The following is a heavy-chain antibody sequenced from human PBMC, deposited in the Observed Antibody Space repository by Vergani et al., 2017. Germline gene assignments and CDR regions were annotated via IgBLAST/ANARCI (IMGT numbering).Heavy chain of an antibody. CDR3: ARVGGGSYYSSTSCMDAFDI. Sequence: EVQLVESGGGLVQPGGSLRLSCAASGFTFSSYEMNWVRQAPGKGLEWVSYISSSGSTIYYADSVKGRFTISRDNAKNSLYLQMNSLRAEDTAVYYCARVGGGSYYSSTSCMDAFDIWGQGTMVTVSS. CDR1: GFTFSSYE. D-gene: IGHD2-2*01. V-gene: IGHV3-48*03. J-gene: IGHJ3*02. CDR2: ISSSGSTI.